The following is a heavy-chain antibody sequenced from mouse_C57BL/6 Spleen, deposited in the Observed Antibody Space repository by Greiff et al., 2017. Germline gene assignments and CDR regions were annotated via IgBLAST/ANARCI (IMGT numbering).Heavy chain of an antibody. CDR2: IRSKSSNYAT. CDR3: VRTPDYYGSPYWYFDV. J-gene: IGHJ1*03. CDR1: GFTFNTYA. Sequence: EVQLVESGGGLVQPKGSLKLSCAASGFTFNTYAMHWVRPAPGKGLEWVARIRSKSSNYATYYADSVKDRFTISRDDSQSMLYLQMNNLKTEDTAMYYCVRTPDYYGSPYWYFDVWGTGTTVTVSS. V-gene: IGHV10-3*01. D-gene: IGHD1-1*01.